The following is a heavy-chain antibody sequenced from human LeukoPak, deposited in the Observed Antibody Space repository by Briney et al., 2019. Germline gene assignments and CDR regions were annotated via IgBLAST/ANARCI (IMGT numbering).Heavy chain of an antibody. Sequence: PGGSLRLSCAASGFTVSSNYMSWVRQAPGKGLEWVSYVSSSSSTIYYADSVKGRFTISRDNAKNSLYLQMNSLRDEDTAVYYCAKDLLGGYNSRLLDYWGQGTLVTVSS. V-gene: IGHV3-48*02. CDR2: VSSSSSTI. CDR1: GFTVSSNY. CDR3: AKDLLGGYNSRLLDY. J-gene: IGHJ4*02. D-gene: IGHD5-24*01.